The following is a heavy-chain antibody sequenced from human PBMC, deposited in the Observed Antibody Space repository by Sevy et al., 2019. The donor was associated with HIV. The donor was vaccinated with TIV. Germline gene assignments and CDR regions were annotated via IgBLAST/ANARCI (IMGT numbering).Heavy chain of an antibody. J-gene: IGHJ4*02. CDR1: GFTFRKYA. CDR2: ISYDSSKT. D-gene: IGHD2-15*01. Sequence: GGSLRLSCAASGFTFRKYAMHWIRQAPGKGLESVAVISYDSSKTYHADSVKGRFIVSRVNSKNTLYLQMNSLRPEDTALYYCTRDGGGDYFDYWGQGTLVTVSS. CDR3: TRDGGGDYFDY. V-gene: IGHV3-30*04.